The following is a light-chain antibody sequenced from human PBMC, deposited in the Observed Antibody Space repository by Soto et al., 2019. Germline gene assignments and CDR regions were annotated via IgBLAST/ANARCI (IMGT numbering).Light chain of an antibody. CDR2: DAS. Sequence: DIQMTQYPSTLSASVGERVTISCRASQSVNNWLAWYQRKPGKAPKLLIHDASTLESGIPSRFSGSGSGTEFTLTISSLQPDDFATYYCQEYNSYSTFGQGTKVELK. CDR3: QEYNSYST. V-gene: IGKV1-5*01. CDR1: QSVNNW. J-gene: IGKJ1*01.